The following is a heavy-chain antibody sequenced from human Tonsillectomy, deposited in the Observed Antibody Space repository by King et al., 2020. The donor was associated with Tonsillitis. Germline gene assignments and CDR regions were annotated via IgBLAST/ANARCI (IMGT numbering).Heavy chain of an antibody. CDR3: ARLNSSWFDY. CDR2: IYYSGST. J-gene: IGHJ4*02. CDR1: GGSISSYY. D-gene: IGHD2-15*01. V-gene: IGHV4-59*01. Sequence: VQLQESGPGLVKPSETLSLTCTVSGGSISSYYWGWIRQPPGKGLEWIGYIYYSGSTNYNPSLKSRVTISVDTSKNHFSLKLSSVTAADTAVYYCARLNSSWFDYWGQGTLVTVSS.